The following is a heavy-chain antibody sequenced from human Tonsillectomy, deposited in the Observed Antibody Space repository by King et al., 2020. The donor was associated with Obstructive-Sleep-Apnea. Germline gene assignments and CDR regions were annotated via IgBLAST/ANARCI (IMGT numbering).Heavy chain of an antibody. Sequence: QVQLQQWGAGLLKPSETLSLTCAVYGGSFSGYYWSWIRQPPGKGLEWIGEINHSGSTNYNPSLKSRVTISVDTSKNQFSLKLSSVTAADTAVYYCARGYRRAVAENWGQGTLVTVSS. J-gene: IGHJ4*02. CDR1: GGSFSGYY. V-gene: IGHV4-34*01. CDR2: INHSGST. CDR3: ARGYRRAVAEN. D-gene: IGHD6-19*01.